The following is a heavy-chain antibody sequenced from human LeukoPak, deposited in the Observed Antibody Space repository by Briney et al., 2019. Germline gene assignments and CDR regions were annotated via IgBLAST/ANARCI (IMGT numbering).Heavy chain of an antibody. CDR2: INHSGST. Sequence: SETLSLTCTVSGGSISSYYWSWIRQPPGKGLEWIGEINHSGSTNYNPSLKSRVTISVDKSKNQFSLKLSSVTAADTAVYYCARDGAYSGYDAFDIWGQGTMVTVSS. J-gene: IGHJ3*02. D-gene: IGHD5-12*01. V-gene: IGHV4-34*01. CDR1: GGSISSYY. CDR3: ARDGAYSGYDAFDI.